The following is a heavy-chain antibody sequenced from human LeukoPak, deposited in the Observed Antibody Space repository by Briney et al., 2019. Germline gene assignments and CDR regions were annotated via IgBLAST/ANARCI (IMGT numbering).Heavy chain of an antibody. CDR3: ARHGYSSGWYRGAFDI. V-gene: IGHV4-34*01. J-gene: IGHJ3*02. Sequence: SETLSLTCTVSGVSISGYYWSWIRQPPGKGLEWIGEINHSGSTNYNPSLKSRVTISVDTSKNQFSLKLSSVTAADTAVYYCARHGYSSGWYRGAFDIWGQGTMVTVSS. D-gene: IGHD6-19*01. CDR2: INHSGST. CDR1: GVSISGYY.